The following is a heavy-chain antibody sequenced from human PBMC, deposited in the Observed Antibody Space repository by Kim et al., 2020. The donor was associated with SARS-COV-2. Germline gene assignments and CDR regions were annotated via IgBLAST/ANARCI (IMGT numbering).Heavy chain of an antibody. V-gene: IGHV4-34*01. D-gene: IGHD3-10*01. CDR1: GGSFSGYY. CDR3: RGGQGEAPPAHYY. CDR2: INHSGST. J-gene: IGHJ4*02. Sequence: SETLSLTCAVYGGSFSGYYWSWIRQPPGKGLEWIGEINHSGSTNYNPSLKSRVTISVDTSKNQFSLKLSSVTAADTAGYYVRGGQGEAPPAHYYGGPGT.